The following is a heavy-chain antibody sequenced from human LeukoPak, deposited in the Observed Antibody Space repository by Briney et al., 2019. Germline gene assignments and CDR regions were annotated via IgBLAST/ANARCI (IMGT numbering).Heavy chain of an antibody. CDR3: SKGDNYDSSGYGDY. J-gene: IGHJ4*02. D-gene: IGHD3-22*01. Sequence: GGSLRLSCAASGFTFRHYDMHWVRQAPGKGLEWVAITSSDGDNEYYADSVKGRFTISRDNSKDTLYLQMNSLRPEDTAVYYCSKGDNYDSSGYGDYWGQGGLVTVSS. V-gene: IGHV3-30*18. CDR1: GFTFRHYD. CDR2: TSSDGDNE.